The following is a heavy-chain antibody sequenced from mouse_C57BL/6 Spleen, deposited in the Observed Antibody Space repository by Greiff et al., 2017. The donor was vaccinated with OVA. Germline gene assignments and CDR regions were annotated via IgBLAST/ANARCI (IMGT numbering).Heavy chain of an antibody. Sequence: VPLQESGPGLVAPSQSLSITCTFSGFSLTSYGVDWVRPPPCTGLEWLGVIWGGGSTNYNSALMSRLSISKDNSKSQVFLKMNSLQTDDTAMYYCAKRDYYGSSYEGAWFAYWGQGTLVTVSA. V-gene: IGHV2-9*01. CDR2: IWGGGST. CDR3: AKRDYYGSSYEGAWFAY. CDR1: GFSLTSYG. J-gene: IGHJ3*01. D-gene: IGHD1-1*01.